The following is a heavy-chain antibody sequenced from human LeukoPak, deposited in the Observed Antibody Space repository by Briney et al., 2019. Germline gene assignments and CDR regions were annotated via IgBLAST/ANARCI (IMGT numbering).Heavy chain of an antibody. J-gene: IGHJ4*02. CDR2: FSNTDGTT. D-gene: IGHD3/OR15-3a*01. CDR1: GFTFSSYA. Sequence: GGSLRLSCAASGFTFSSYAMTWVRQAAGKGLEWVSGFSNTDGTTYYAASVQGRFTIARDNSKNTLYLQMDNLRAEDTAVYYCAKVQRTGMSFFDYWGQGTLVTASS. V-gene: IGHV3-23*01. CDR3: AKVQRTGMSFFDY.